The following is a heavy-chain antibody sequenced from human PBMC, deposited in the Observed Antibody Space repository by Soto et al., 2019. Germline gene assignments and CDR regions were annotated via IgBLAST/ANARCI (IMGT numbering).Heavy chain of an antibody. D-gene: IGHD3-3*01. CDR3: AIRIFGVEY. V-gene: IGHV3-23*01. CDR2: ISGTSTST. CDR1: GFTFSAYA. J-gene: IGHJ4*02. Sequence: EVQLLESGGGLVQPGGSLRLSCAASGFTFSAYAMSWVRQAPEKGLEWVSAISGTSTSTYYADSVQGRFTISRDSSRKTLFLQMNTLRAEDTAVYFCAIRIFGVEYWGQGTQVTVSS.